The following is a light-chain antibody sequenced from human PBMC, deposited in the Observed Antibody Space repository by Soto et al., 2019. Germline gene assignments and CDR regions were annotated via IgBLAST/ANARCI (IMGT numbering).Light chain of an antibody. CDR1: SSDVGSDNR. CDR2: QVS. CDR3: TLYRNSNTV. V-gene: IGLV2-18*01. Sequence: LTQPPSVSGSLGQSVTISCTGTSSDVGSDNRVSWYQQPPGTAPKLMIYQVSNRPSGVPDRFSGSKSGNTASLTISGLQTDDEADYYCTLYRNSNTVFGTGTKVTVL. J-gene: IGLJ1*01.